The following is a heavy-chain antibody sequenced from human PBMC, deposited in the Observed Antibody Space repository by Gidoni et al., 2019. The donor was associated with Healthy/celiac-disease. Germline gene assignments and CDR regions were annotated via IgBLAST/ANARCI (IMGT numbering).Heavy chain of an antibody. V-gene: IGHV3-64*01. Sequence: EVQLVESGGGLVQPGGSLRLSCAAAGFTFSSYAMHWVRQAPGKGLEYVSAISSNGGSTYYANSVKGRFTISRDNSKNTLYLQMGSLRAEDMAVYYCARFADGSFDYWGQGTLVTVSS. J-gene: IGHJ4*02. CDR2: ISSNGGST. D-gene: IGHD1-26*01. CDR1: GFTFSSYA. CDR3: ARFADGSFDY.